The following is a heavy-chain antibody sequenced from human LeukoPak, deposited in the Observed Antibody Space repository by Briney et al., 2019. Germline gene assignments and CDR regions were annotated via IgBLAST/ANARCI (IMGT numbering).Heavy chain of an antibody. CDR1: GFTFSSYA. CDR2: ISGSGGST. J-gene: IGHJ4*02. CDR3: ATHLTGYYFFDY. V-gene: IGHV3-23*01. D-gene: IGHD3-9*01. Sequence: GGSLRLSCAASGFTFSSYAMSWVRQAPGKGLEWVSAISGSGGSTYYADSVKGRFTISRDNSKNTLYLQMNSLRAEDTAVYYCATHLTGYYFFDYWGQGTLVTVPS.